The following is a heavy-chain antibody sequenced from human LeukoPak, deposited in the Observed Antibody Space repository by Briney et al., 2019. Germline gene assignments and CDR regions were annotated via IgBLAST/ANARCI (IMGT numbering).Heavy chain of an antibody. Sequence: SVKVSCKASGGTFSSYAISWVRQAPGQGLEWMGGIIPIFGTANYAQKFQGRVTITADESTSTAYMELSSLRSEDTAVYYCARDRRAYYYGSGSQAFDYWGQGTLVTVSS. CDR3: ARDRRAYYYGSGSQAFDY. CDR2: IIPIFGTA. J-gene: IGHJ4*02. V-gene: IGHV1-69*01. CDR1: GGTFSSYA. D-gene: IGHD3-10*01.